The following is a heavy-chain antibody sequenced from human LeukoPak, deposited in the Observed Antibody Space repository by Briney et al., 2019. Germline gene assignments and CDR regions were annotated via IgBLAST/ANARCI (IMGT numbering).Heavy chain of an antibody. CDR3: AREGNGYKTKYLDY. V-gene: IGHV1-18*01. CDR2: ISAYNGNT. CDR1: GYTFTGYG. J-gene: IGHJ4*02. D-gene: IGHD5-24*01. Sequence: ASVKVSCKASGYTFTGYGISWVRQAPGQGLEWMGWISAYNGNTNYAQKLQGRVTMTTDTSTSTAYMELRSLRSDDTAVYYCAREGNGYKTKYLDYWGQGTLVTVSS.